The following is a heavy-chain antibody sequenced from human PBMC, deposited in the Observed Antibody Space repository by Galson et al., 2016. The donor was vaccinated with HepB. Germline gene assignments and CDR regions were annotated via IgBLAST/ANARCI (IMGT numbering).Heavy chain of an antibody. V-gene: IGHV3-48*04. J-gene: IGHJ5*02. CDR3: ARDPTRNYYDSSAYYYFSAGWFDP. CDR1: GFTFSSHS. Sequence: SLRLSCAASGFTFSSHSMNWVRQAPGKGLGWVSYISSRSSTIYYADSVKGRFTISRDNGKNSLYLQMNSLRAEDTAVYYCARDPTRNYYDSSAYYYFSAGWFDPWGQGTLVTVAS. D-gene: IGHD3-22*01. CDR2: ISSRSSTI.